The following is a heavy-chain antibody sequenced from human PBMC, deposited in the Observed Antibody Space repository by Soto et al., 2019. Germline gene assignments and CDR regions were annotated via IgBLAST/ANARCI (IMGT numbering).Heavy chain of an antibody. CDR1: GGSISSGGYY. J-gene: IGHJ1*01. CDR2: ISYSGGP. Sequence: PSETLSLTGTVSGGSISSGGYYWIWIRQHPGKGLEWIGYISYSGGPYYNPSLKSRITISLDTSKNQFSLDLTSVTAADTAVYFCARCPVYVSNAGVFSSRGPGTLVPVSS. CDR3: ARCPVYVSNAGVFSS. V-gene: IGHV4-31*03. D-gene: IGHD2-8*01.